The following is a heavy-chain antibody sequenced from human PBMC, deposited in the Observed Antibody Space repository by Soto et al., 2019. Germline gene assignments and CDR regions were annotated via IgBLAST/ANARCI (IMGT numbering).Heavy chain of an antibody. CDR3: AKDTYYHDTSGYYIFEY. J-gene: IGHJ4*02. Sequence: PGGSLRLSCAASGFTFSNYGMHWVRQAPGKGLEWVAVIWSDGNNKYYADSVLGRFTISRDNSKYTLFLQMNSLRAEDTAVYYCAKDTYYHDTSGYYIFEYWGQGTLVTVSS. CDR1: GFTFSNYG. D-gene: IGHD3-22*01. V-gene: IGHV3-33*06. CDR2: IWSDGNNK.